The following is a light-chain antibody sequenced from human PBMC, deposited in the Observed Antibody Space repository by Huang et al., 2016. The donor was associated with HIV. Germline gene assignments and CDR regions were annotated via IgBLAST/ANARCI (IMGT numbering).Light chain of an antibody. V-gene: IGKV3-11*01. CDR1: QSVSSY. CDR2: DAS. Sequence: EIVLTQSPATLSLSAGERATLSCRASQSVSSYLAWYQHKPGQAPRPLIYDASNRAAGIPARFSGSGSGTDFTLTISSLEPEDFAVYYCQQRSTWPGTFGQGTKVEIK. CDR3: QQRSTWPGT. J-gene: IGKJ1*01.